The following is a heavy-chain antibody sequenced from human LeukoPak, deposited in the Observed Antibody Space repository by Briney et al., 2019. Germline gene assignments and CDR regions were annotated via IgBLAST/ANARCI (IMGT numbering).Heavy chain of an antibody. CDR1: GGSISNYY. Sequence: SETLSLTCTDSGGSISNYYWNWIRQSPGEGLEWIGYIYYSGSTSYKPSLESRVTISVDTSRNQFSLTLSSVTAADTAVYYCARSDNYGSGTFSPFDYWGQGTLVTVSS. D-gene: IGHD3-10*01. J-gene: IGHJ4*02. V-gene: IGHV4-59*08. CDR2: IYYSGST. CDR3: ARSDNYGSGTFSPFDY.